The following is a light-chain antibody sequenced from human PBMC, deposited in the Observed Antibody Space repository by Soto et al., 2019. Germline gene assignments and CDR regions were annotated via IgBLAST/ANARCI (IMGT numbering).Light chain of an antibody. CDR3: CSFANSGAFFV. Sequence: QSALTQPASVSGSPGQSLTISCTGVSCDVGSYDLVSWYQQHPGKTPKLIIYEATKRPSGVSNRFSASKSGNTASLTISGLQAEDEADYYCCSFANSGAFFVLGGGTKVTVL. V-gene: IGLV2-23*02. CDR2: EAT. CDR1: SCDVGSYDL. J-gene: IGLJ3*02.